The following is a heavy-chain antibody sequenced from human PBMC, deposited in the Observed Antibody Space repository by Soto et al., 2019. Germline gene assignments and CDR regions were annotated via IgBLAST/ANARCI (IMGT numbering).Heavy chain of an antibody. V-gene: IGHV4-59*01. CDR2: IYYTGSP. Sequence: SETLSLTCTVSGGSIDSFYWSWIRQSPGKGQEWIGYIYYTGSPVYNTYLTTRVTISMDTSTTQFSLTLMSVTAADTAVYYCARVKYGSGSYLHTFDYWGQGALVTSPQ. D-gene: IGHD3-10*01. CDR1: GGSIDSFY. CDR3: ARVKYGSGSYLHTFDY. J-gene: IGHJ4*02.